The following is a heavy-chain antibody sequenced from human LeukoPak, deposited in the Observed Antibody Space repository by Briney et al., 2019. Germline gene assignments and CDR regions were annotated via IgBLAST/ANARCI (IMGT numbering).Heavy chain of an antibody. J-gene: IGHJ2*01. V-gene: IGHV3-74*01. CDR2: INSDGSST. Sequence: GGSLTLSCGASGITFSDYWMHWVRQAPGKGLVWVSRINSDGSSTIYADSVKGRFTISRDNAKNTVYLQMNSLRVEDTAVFYCATGLSQYYDLWGRGTLVTVSS. CDR1: GITFSDYW. D-gene: IGHD2-8*02. CDR3: ATGLSQYYDL.